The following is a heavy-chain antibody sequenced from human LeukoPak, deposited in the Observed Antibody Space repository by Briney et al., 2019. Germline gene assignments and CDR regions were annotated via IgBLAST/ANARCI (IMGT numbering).Heavy chain of an antibody. CDR2: VNRGGSET. J-gene: IGHJ6*02. CDR1: GFALSSHW. V-gene: IGHV3-7*03. CDR3: ARNNGMDV. Sequence: GGSLRLSCAASGFALSSHWMTWVRQVPGRGPEWVANVNRGGSETYYLDSVKGRFTISKDNAKNSLYLQMNSLRAEDTALYHCARNNGMDVWGQGTTVIVSS.